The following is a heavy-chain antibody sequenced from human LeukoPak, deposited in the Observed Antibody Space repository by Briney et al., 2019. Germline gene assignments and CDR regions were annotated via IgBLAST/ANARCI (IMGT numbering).Heavy chain of an antibody. D-gene: IGHD1-1*01. J-gene: IGHJ5*02. V-gene: IGHV3-23*01. Sequence: GGSLRLSCAASGFTFSSYAMSWVRQAPGNGLEWVSAISGSGGSTYYADSVKGRFTISRDNSKNTLYLQMNSLKAEDTAVYYCAKDPPGYTWNDVRLDPWGQGTLVTVSS. CDR3: AKDPPGYTWNDVRLDP. CDR2: ISGSGGST. CDR1: GFTFSSYA.